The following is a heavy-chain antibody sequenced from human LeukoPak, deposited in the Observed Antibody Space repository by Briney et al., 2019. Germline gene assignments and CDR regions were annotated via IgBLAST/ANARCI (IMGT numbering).Heavy chain of an antibody. V-gene: IGHV1-46*01. CDR2: INPSGGST. CDR3: AREAYDSGSFRTDYYYMDV. Sequence: ASVKVSCKSSGYTFTSYYMHWVRQAPGQGLEWMGIINPSGGSTSYAQKFQGRVTMTRDTFTSTVYMELSSLRSEDTAVYYCAREAYDSGSFRTDYYYMDVWGKGTTVTISS. CDR1: GYTFTSYY. D-gene: IGHD3-10*01. J-gene: IGHJ6*03.